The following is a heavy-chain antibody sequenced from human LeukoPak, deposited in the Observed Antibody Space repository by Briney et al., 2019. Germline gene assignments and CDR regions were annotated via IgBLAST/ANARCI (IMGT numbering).Heavy chain of an antibody. CDR1: GYTFTSYY. Sequence: AASVTVSCKASGYTFTSYYMHWVRQAPGQGLAWMGIINSSGGSTSYAQKFQGRVTMTRDTSTSTVYMELSSLRSEDTAVYYCARDYAGGSYSDYWGQGTLVTVSS. D-gene: IGHD1-26*01. J-gene: IGHJ4*02. V-gene: IGHV1-46*01. CDR3: ARDYAGGSYSDY. CDR2: INSSGGST.